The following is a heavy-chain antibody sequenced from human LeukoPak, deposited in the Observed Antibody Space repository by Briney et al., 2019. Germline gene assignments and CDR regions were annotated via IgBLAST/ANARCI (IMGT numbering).Heavy chain of an antibody. CDR2: ISGSGGST. D-gene: IGHD3-22*01. J-gene: IGHJ4*02. V-gene: IGHV3-23*01. CDR1: GFTFSSYA. CDR3: ARVKQVSHYDSSGPPLHFDY. Sequence: PGGSLRLSCAASGFTFSSYAMHWVRQAPGKGLEWVSAISGSGGSTYYADSVKGRFTISRDNSKNTLYLQMNSLRAEDTAVYYCARVKQVSHYDSSGPPLHFDYWGQGTLVTVSS.